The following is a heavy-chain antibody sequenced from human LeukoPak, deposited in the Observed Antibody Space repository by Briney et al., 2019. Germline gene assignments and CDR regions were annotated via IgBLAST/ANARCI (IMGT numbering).Heavy chain of an antibody. CDR1: GYTFTSYG. D-gene: IGHD1-1*01. V-gene: IGHV1-8*02. J-gene: IGHJ6*03. CDR2: MNPNSGNT. CDR3: ARGGKIWNDYLDLLDYYYMDV. Sequence: ASVKVSCKASGYTFTSYGISWVRQATGQGLEWMGWMNPNSGNTAYAQKFQGRVTMTRDTSTSTAYMELSSLRSEDTAVYYCARGGKIWNDYLDLLDYYYMDVWGKGTTVTVAS.